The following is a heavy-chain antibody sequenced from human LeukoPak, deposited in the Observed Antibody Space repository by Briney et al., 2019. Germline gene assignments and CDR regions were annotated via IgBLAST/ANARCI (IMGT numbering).Heavy chain of an antibody. CDR3: ARGRDADTAMVPLGY. CDR2: ISSSSSYI. J-gene: IGHJ4*02. D-gene: IGHD5-18*01. Sequence: PGGSLRLSCAASGFTFSSYSMNWVRQAPGKGLEWVSSISSSSSYIYYADSVKGRFTISRDNAKNSLYLQMNSLRAEDTAVYYCARGRDADTAMVPLGYWGQGTLVTVSS. CDR1: GFTFSSYS. V-gene: IGHV3-21*04.